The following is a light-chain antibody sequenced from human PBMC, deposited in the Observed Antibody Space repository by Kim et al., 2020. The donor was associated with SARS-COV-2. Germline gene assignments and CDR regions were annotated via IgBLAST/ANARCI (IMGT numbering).Light chain of an antibody. Sequence: GQSITISCTGTSSDVGGYNYVSWYQQHPAKAPKLMIYDVSNRPSGISNRFSGSKSGNTASLTISGLQAEDEADYYCSSYTSGSTMVFGGGTQLTVL. CDR1: SSDVGGYNY. V-gene: IGLV2-14*03. CDR2: DVS. CDR3: SSYTSGSTMV. J-gene: IGLJ7*01.